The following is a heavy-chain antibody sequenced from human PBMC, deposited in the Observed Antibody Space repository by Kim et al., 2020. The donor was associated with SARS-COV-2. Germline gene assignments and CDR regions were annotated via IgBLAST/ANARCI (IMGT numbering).Heavy chain of an antibody. CDR3: ARGTTIFGVVKSYGMDV. J-gene: IGHJ6*02. CDR2: IYPGDSDT. Sequence: GESLKISCKGSGYSFTSYWIGWVRQMPGKGLEWMGIIYPGDSDTRYSPSFQGQVTISADKSISTAYLQWSSLKASDTAMYYCARGTTIFGVVKSYGMDVWGQGTTVTVSS. CDR1: GYSFTSYW. V-gene: IGHV5-51*01. D-gene: IGHD3-3*01.